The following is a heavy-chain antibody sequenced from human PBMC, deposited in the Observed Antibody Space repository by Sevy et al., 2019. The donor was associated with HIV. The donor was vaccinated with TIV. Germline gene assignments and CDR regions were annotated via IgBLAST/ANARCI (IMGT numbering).Heavy chain of an antibody. J-gene: IGHJ3*02. CDR2: INHGEIT. CDR3: ARRRYFYASGWKDVLDI. Sequence: SETLSLTCGVYGGSFSGHYWSWLRQTPEKGLEWIGEINHGEITDYNPSLESRVTMSVDTSNNQFSLKLKSVTAADTAVYYCARRRYFYASGWKDVLDIWGQGTLVTVSS. D-gene: IGHD3-10*01. V-gene: IGHV4-34*01. CDR1: GGSFSGHY.